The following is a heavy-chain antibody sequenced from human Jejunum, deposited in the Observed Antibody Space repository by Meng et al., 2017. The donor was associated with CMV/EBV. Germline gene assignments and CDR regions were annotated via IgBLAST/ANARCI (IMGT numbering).Heavy chain of an antibody. D-gene: IGHD6-13*01. Sequence: ACSGFTVVDNWLTWVRQAPGKGLEWVSLVHKNGNTNYADSVKGRFTISRDDSKNTLYLQMNSLRAEDTAMYYCARLLLGSTWTFQSWGQGTLVTVSS. V-gene: IGHV3-53*01. CDR3: ARLLLGSTWTFQS. CDR2: VHKNGNT. J-gene: IGHJ4*02. CDR1: GFTVVDNW.